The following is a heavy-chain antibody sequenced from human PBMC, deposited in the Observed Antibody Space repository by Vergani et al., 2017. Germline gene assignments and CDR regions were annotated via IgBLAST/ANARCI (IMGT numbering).Heavy chain of an antibody. V-gene: IGHV7-4-1*02. J-gene: IGHJ6*02. CDR1: GYTFTSYA. Sequence: QVQLVQSGSELKKPGASVKVSCKASGYTFTSYAMNWVRQAPGQGLEWMGWINTNTGNPTYAQGFTGRFVFSLDTSVSTAYLPISSLKAEDTAVYYCARGGPVLLWFGELFPYYYGMDVWGQGTTVTVSS. CDR3: ARGGPVLLWFGELFPYYYGMDV. CDR2: INTNTGNP. D-gene: IGHD3-10*01.